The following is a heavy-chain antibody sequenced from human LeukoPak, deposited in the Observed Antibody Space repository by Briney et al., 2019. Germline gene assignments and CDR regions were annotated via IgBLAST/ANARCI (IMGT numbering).Heavy chain of an antibody. J-gene: IGHJ4*02. V-gene: IGHV4-34*01. Sequence: SETLSLTCAVYGGSFSGYHWSWIRQPPGKGLEWIGEINHRGSTNYNPSLESRLTMSMDTSKNQFSLKLSSVTAADTAVYFCARGDAWDPFNYWGQGTLVTVSS. CDR1: GGSFSGYH. D-gene: IGHD3-16*01. CDR3: ARGDAWDPFNY. CDR2: INHRGST.